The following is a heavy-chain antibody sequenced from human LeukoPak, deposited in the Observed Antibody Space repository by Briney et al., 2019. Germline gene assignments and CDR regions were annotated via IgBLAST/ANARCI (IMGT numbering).Heavy chain of an antibody. CDR1: GFTFSNYI. Sequence: GGSLRLSCAASGFTFSNYIMNWVRQAPGKGLEWVSSISGSSSYIYYADSVKGRFTISRDNAKNSLYLQMNSLRAEDTAVYCCARGNINFDYWGQGTLVTVSS. CDR3: ARGNINFDY. CDR2: ISGSSSYI. J-gene: IGHJ4*02. V-gene: IGHV3-21*01.